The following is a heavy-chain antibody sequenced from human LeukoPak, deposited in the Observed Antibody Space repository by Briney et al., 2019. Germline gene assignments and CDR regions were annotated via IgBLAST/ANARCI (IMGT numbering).Heavy chain of an antibody. CDR3: AGHVLLWFGELSYFDY. CDR1: EFTFDDYG. Sequence: GGSLRLSCVASEFTFDDYGMNWVRQAPGKGLEWVSRISWNGGSTYYADSVKGRFTISRDNSKNTLYLQMNSLRAEDTAVYYCAGHVLLWFGELSYFDYWGQGTLVTVSS. V-gene: IGHV3-20*04. D-gene: IGHD3-10*01. J-gene: IGHJ4*02. CDR2: ISWNGGST.